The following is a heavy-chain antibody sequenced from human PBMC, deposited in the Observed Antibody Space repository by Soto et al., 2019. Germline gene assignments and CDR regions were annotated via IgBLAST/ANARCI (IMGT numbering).Heavy chain of an antibody. V-gene: IGHV4-59*01. CDR2: IYSSGST. J-gene: IGHJ5*02. CDR3: ACACGGWPPES. Sequence: QVQLQESGPGLVKPSGTLSLTCTASGGSMSTYYWIWIRQAPGQGLEWIGYIYSSGSTNYNPSLNSLVAISIVTSKNRLSRNLTSVTAADTAVYFCACACGGWPPESWGPGTLVTVSS. D-gene: IGHD6-19*01. CDR1: GGSMSTYY.